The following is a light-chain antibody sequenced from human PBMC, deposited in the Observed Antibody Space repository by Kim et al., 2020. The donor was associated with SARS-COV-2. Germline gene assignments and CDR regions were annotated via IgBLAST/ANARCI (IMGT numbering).Light chain of an antibody. V-gene: IGLV2-11*03. Sequence: PGQSFTISCTGTSSDVGGNNYVSWYQQHPDKAPKLMTYDVSERPSGVPDRFSASKSGNTASLTISGLQAEDEADYYCCSYGGTDVLFGGGTKLTVL. CDR1: SSDVGGNNY. CDR2: DVS. J-gene: IGLJ2*01. CDR3: CSYGGTDVL.